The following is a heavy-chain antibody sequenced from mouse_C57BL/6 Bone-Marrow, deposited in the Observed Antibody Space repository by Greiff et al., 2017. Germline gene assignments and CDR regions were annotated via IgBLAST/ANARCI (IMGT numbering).Heavy chain of an antibody. CDR3: ARSDDAGLYYYAMDY. V-gene: IGHV1-18*01. CDR1: GYTFTDYN. J-gene: IGHJ4*01. Sequence: VQLQQSGPELVKPGASVKIPCKASGYTFTDYNMDWVKQSHGKSLEWIGDINPNNGGTIYNQKFKGKATLTVDKSSSTAYMELRSLTSEDTAVYYCARSDDAGLYYYAMDYWGQGTSVTVSS. D-gene: IGHD2-12*01. CDR2: INPNNGGT.